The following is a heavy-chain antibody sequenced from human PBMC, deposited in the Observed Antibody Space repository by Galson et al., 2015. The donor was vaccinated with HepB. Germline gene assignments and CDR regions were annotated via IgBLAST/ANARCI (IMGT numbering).Heavy chain of an antibody. CDR1: GYTFTSYA. V-gene: IGHV1-3*01. D-gene: IGHD1-26*01. Sequence: SVKVSCKASGYTFTSYAMHWVRQAPGQRLEWMGWINAGNGNTKYSQKFQGRVTITRDTSASTAYMELSSLRSEDTAVYYCARDTPPGYSGGYYDWDYWGQGTLVTVSS. J-gene: IGHJ4*02. CDR2: INAGNGNT. CDR3: ARDTPPGYSGGYYDWDY.